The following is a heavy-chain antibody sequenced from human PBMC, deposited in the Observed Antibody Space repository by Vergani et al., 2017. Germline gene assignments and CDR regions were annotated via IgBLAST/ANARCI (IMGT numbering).Heavy chain of an antibody. CDR1: GDSISSYY. CDR2: IYYSGNT. J-gene: IGHJ6*03. D-gene: IGHD3-3*01. V-gene: IGHV4-59*12. Sequence: QVQLQESGPGLVKPSETLSLTCTVSGDSISSYYWSWIRQPPGKGLEWIGYIYYSGNTNYNPSLKSRVTISVDTSKNQFSLKLSSVTAADTAVYYCARGAGVTIFVNNYYMDVWGKGTTVTVSS. CDR3: ARGAGVTIFVNNYYMDV.